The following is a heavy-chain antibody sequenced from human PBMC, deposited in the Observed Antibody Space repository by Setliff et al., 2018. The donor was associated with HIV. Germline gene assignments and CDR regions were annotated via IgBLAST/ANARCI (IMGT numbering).Heavy chain of an antibody. CDR1: GYTFTGYY. CDR2: VNPNSGGT. CDR3: ASKLYCTYGVCLDAFDI. D-gene: IGHD2-8*01. Sequence: VKVSCKASGYTFTGYYIHWVRQAPGQGLEWMGRVNPNSGGTNYAQKFQGRVTMTRDTSISTAYMELSRLRSDDTAVYYCASKLYCTYGVCLDAFDIWGQGTMVTVSS. V-gene: IGHV1-2*06. J-gene: IGHJ3*02.